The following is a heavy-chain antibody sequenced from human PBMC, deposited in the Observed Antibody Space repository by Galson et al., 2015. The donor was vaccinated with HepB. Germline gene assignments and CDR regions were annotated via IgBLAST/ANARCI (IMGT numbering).Heavy chain of an antibody. J-gene: IGHJ6*02. CDR2: IKSKTDVGTT. CDR3: TTGPRELREDSGMDV. V-gene: IGHV3-15*01. D-gene: IGHD1-26*01. Sequence: SLRLSCAASGFTFSNAWMSWVRQAPGKGLEWVGRIKSKTDVGTTDYAAPVKGRFTISRDDSKNTLYLQMNSLKTEDTAVYYCTTGPRELREDSGMDVWGHASTVTVSS. CDR1: GFTFSNAW.